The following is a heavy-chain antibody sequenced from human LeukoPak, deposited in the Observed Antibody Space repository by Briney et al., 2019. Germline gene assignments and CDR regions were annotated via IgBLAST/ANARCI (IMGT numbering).Heavy chain of an antibody. CDR3: ARVGNSIFGTAMGAFDI. CDR1: GFTFDDYG. D-gene: IGHD3-3*01. J-gene: IGHJ3*02. V-gene: IGHV3-20*04. Sequence: GGSLRLSCAASGFTFDDYGMSWVRQVPGKGLEWVSFINWNGDSRGYVDSVKGRFTVPRDKATKSLYLEMNSLRDEDTAFFYCARVGNSIFGTAMGAFDIWSQGTLVTVSS. CDR2: INWNGDSR.